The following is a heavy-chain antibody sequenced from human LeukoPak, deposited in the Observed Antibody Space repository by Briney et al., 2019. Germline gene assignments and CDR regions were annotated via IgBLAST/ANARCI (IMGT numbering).Heavy chain of an antibody. CDR1: GGSISIGYYY. V-gene: IGHV4-30-4*08. J-gene: IGHJ6*03. CDR2: IYYSGST. D-gene: IGHD4-17*01. CDR3: ARASGDSIYYYYYYLDV. Sequence: SETLSLTCTVYGGSISIGYYYWSWIRQPPGKGLEWIGDIYYSGSTYYNPSLNSRVTMSVDTTTNQFSLTLCSVTAADTAVYYCARASGDSIYYYYYYLDVWGKGTTVTVSS.